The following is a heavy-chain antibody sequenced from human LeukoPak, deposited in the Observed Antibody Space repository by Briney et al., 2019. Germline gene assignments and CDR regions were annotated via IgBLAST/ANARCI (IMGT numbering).Heavy chain of an antibody. D-gene: IGHD1-26*01. Sequence: PSETLSLTCTVSGVSVSSGAYYWSWIRQPPGKGLEWIGYIYYSGSTNYNPSLKSRVTISIDTSKNQFSLKLSSVTAADTAVYYCARVDPVGATTDYWGQGTLVTVSS. J-gene: IGHJ4*02. CDR1: GVSVSSGAYY. CDR2: IYYSGST. V-gene: IGHV4-61*08. CDR3: ARVDPVGATTDY.